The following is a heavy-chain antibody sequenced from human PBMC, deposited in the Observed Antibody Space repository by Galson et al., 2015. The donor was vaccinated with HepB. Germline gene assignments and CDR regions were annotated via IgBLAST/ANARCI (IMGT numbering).Heavy chain of an antibody. Sequence: SVKVSCKASGYTFTSYAMHWVRQAPGQRLEWMGWINAGNGNTKYSQKFQGRVTITRDTSASTAYMELSSLRSEDTAVYYCARDGYCTNGVCYTGWFDPWGQGTLVTVSS. CDR2: INAGNGNT. CDR1: GYTFTSYA. J-gene: IGHJ5*02. CDR3: ARDGYCTNGVCYTGWFDP. D-gene: IGHD2-8*01. V-gene: IGHV1-3*01.